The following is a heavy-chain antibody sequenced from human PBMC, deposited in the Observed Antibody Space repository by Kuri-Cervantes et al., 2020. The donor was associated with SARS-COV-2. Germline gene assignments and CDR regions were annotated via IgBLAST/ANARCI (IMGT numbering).Heavy chain of an antibody. CDR2: IGGGGVTI. J-gene: IGHJ3*01. CDR1: GFTFSESY. Sequence: GESLKISCEASGFTFSESYMGWIRQAPGKGLEWLSYIGGGGVTIDYADSVKGRFTISRDNAKNSVYLQMSSLRADDTAVYYCARDQGSSWSANAFDVWGQGTKVTVSS. V-gene: IGHV3-11*04. CDR3: ARDQGSSWSANAFDV. D-gene: IGHD6-13*01.